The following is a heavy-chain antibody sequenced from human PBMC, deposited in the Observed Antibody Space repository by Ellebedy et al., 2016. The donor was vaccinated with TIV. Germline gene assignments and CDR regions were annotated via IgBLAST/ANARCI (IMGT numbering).Heavy chain of an antibody. Sequence: GESLKISCAASGLTFRSYDVHWVRQAPGKGLEWVAAISYAGTNKEYADSVKGRFTISRDDSKSTMYLHMNNLKVEDTAVYYCAKDHISFNQLYDAFDIWGQGTLVTVSS. D-gene: IGHD2-2*02. CDR3: AKDHISFNQLYDAFDI. J-gene: IGHJ3*02. CDR2: ISYAGTNK. CDR1: GLTFRSYD. V-gene: IGHV3-30*18.